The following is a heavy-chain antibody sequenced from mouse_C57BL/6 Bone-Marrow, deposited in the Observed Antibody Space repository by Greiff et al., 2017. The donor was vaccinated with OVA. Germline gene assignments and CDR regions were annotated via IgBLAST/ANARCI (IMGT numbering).Heavy chain of an antibody. V-gene: IGHV5-4*01. J-gene: IGHJ4*01. CDR2: ISDGGSYT. CDR3: ARDPITTVVAPYAMDY. Sequence: EVMLVESGGGLVKPGGSLKLSCAASGFTFSSYAMSWVRQTPEKRLEWVATISDGGSYTYYPDNVQGRFTISSDNAKHNLYLQMSHLKSEDTAMYYCARDPITTVVAPYAMDYWGQGTSVTVSS. CDR1: GFTFSSYA. D-gene: IGHD1-1*01.